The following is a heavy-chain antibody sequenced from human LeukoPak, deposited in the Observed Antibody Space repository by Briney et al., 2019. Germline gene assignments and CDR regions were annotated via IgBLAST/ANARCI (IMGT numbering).Heavy chain of an antibody. CDR2: TYYRSKWSN. Sequence: SQTLSLTCAISGDSVSSYDATWNWIRQSPSRGLEWLGRTYYRSKWSNDYAVSVKSRITINPDTSKNQFSLHLNSVTPEDTAVYYCARVSSRAFDVWGQGTVVTVSP. V-gene: IGHV6-1*01. D-gene: IGHD6-6*01. CDR3: ARVSSRAFDV. CDR1: GDSVSSYDAT. J-gene: IGHJ3*01.